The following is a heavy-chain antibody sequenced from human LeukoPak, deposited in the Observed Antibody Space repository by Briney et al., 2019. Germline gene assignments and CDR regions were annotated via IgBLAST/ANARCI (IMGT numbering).Heavy chain of an antibody. V-gene: IGHV3-66*01. CDR2: IYSGDNT. J-gene: IGHJ4*02. Sequence: SGGSLRLSCAGSGFTVSSNYMSWVPQAPGKGLEWVSVIYSGDNTYYADSVKGRFTISRDISKNTLYLQMNSLRAEDTAVYYCARVPLWFGESMGYFDYWGQGTLVTVSS. CDR3: ARVPLWFGESMGYFDY. CDR1: GFTVSSNY. D-gene: IGHD3-10*01.